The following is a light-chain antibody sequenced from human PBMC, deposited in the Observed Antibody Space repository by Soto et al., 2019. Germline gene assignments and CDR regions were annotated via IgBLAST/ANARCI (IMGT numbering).Light chain of an antibody. CDR3: QSFDSSMRGWV. J-gene: IGLJ3*02. CDR2: RNN. V-gene: IGLV1-40*01. Sequence: QSVLTQPPSVSGAPGQRVTISCTGTSSNIGAGHDVHWYQQHPGTAPKLLIFRNNNRASGVPGRFSGARSGTSASLAITGLQTADEADYYCQSFDSSMRGWVFGGGTKLTVL. CDR1: SSNIGAGHD.